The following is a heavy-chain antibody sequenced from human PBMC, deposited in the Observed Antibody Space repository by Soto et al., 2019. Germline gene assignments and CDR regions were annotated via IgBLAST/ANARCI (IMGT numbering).Heavy chain of an antibody. CDR2: INAGNGNT. V-gene: IGHV1-3*01. J-gene: IGHJ6*02. D-gene: IGHD3-10*01. CDR1: GYTFTSYA. Sequence: VSAKVSSKASGYTFTSYAMHWVRQATGQRREWMGGINAGNGNTKYSQQFQGRVTITRDTSASTAYMELSSLRSEDTAVYYCARDSPPMVRGADRYYYYGMDVWGQGTTVTVSS. CDR3: ARDSPPMVRGADRYYYYGMDV.